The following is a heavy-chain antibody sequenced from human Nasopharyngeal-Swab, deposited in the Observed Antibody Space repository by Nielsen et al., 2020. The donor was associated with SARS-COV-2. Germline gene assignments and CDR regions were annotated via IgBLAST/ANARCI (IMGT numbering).Heavy chain of an antibody. CDR3: ARRPTTVTTWWFDP. Sequence: SVKVSCKASGGTFSSYAISWVRQAPGQRLEWMGGIIPIFGTANYAQKFQGRVTITADESTSTAYMELSSLRSEDTAVYYCARRPTTVTTWWFDPWGQGTLVTVSS. D-gene: IGHD4-11*01. J-gene: IGHJ5*02. CDR1: GGTFSSYA. CDR2: IIPIFGTA. V-gene: IGHV1-69*13.